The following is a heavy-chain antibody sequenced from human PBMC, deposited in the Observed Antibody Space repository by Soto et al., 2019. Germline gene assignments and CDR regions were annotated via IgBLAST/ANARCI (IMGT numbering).Heavy chain of an antibody. J-gene: IGHJ4*02. CDR2: ISYDGSNK. CDR1: GFTFSSYG. CDR3: AKEAVVVVTAPDFDY. D-gene: IGHD2-21*02. V-gene: IGHV3-30*18. Sequence: QVQLVESGGGVVQPGRSLRLSCAASGFTFSSYGMHWVRQAPGKGLEWVAVISYDGSNKYYADSVKGRFTISRDNSKNTLYLQMNSLRAEDTAVYYCAKEAVVVVTAPDFDYWGQGTLVTVSS.